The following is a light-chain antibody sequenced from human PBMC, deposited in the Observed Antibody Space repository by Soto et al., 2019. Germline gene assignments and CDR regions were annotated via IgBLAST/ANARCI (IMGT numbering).Light chain of an antibody. V-gene: IGKV3-20*01. CDR1: QSVSSSY. CDR3: QQYGSSPWT. Sequence: EIVLTQSPGTLSLSPGERATLSCRASQSVSSSYLAWYQQKPGQAPRLLIYGASSRATVIPDRFSGSGSGTDFTLTISRLEPEDFAVYYCQQYGSSPWTFGQATKVDIK. J-gene: IGKJ1*01. CDR2: GAS.